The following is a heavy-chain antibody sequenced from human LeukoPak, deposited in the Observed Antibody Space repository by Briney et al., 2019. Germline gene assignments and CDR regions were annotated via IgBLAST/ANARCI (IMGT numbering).Heavy chain of an antibody. CDR2: ISAYNGNT. Sequence: GASVKVSCKASGYTFTSYGISWVRQAPGQGLEWMGWISAYNGNTNYAQKLQGRVTMTTDTSTSTAYMELRSLRSDDTAVYYCARDRADYYDSSGTFDYWGQGTLVTVSS. D-gene: IGHD3-22*01. CDR3: ARDRADYYDSSGTFDY. J-gene: IGHJ4*02. V-gene: IGHV1-18*01. CDR1: GYTFTSYG.